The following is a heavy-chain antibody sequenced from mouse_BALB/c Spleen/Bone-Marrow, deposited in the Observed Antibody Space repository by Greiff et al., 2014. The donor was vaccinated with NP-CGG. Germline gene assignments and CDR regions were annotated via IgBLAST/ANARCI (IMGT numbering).Heavy chain of an antibody. V-gene: IGHV1-18*01. CDR1: GYTFTEYT. CDR3: ARKDYGYNYVMDY. D-gene: IGHD1-2*01. Sequence: SGPELVKPGASVKISCKTSGYTFTEYTMHWVKQSHGKSLEWIGGVNPNNGGTIYNQKFKGKATLTVDKSSSTAYMELRNLTSEDSAVYYCARKDYGYNYVMDYWGQGTSVTISS. CDR2: VNPNNGGT. J-gene: IGHJ4*01.